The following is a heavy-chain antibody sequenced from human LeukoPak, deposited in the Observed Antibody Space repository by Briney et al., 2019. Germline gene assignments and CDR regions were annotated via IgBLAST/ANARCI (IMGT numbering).Heavy chain of an antibody. V-gene: IGHV1-69*05. J-gene: IGHJ6*03. CDR2: IIPIFGTA. Sequence: ASVKVSCKASGGTFSSYAISWVRQAPGQGLEWMGGIIPIFGTANYAQKFQGRVTITTDESTSTAYMELSSLRSEDTAVYYCARWATMVRGPLYYYYYYMDVWGKGTTVTVSS. CDR3: ARWATMVRGPLYYYYYYMDV. D-gene: IGHD3-10*01. CDR1: GGTFSSYA.